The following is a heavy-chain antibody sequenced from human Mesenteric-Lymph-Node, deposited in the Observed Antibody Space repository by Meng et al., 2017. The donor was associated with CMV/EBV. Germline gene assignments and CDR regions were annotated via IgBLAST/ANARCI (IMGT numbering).Heavy chain of an antibody. CDR1: GGTFSTYS. CDR2: IVPIVNIA. D-gene: IGHD2-2*01. V-gene: IGHV1-69*10. CDR3: SVVPADMRVDY. J-gene: IGHJ4*02. Sequence: SVKVSCKASGGTFSTYSISWVRQAPGQGLEWMGGIVPIVNIADYAQNFQDRVAITADKSTSTAYMELSSLRSEDTAVYYCSVVPADMRVDYWGQGTLVTVSS.